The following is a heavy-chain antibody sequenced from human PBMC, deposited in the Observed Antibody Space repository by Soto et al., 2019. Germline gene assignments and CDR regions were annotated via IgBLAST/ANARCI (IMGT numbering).Heavy chain of an antibody. Sequence: QVRLQEWGPGLVKPSQTLSLKCSVSGGSITTGGRYWSWIRQLPGKGLEWIGDIYYSGNTYYNASIKSRVTIPVEAAKNQFSLKLSSVTAADTAVYYCAQALVFTGGDGFDIWGQGRLVTVSS. D-gene: IGHD1-1*01. CDR2: IYYSGNT. J-gene: IGHJ3*02. CDR3: AQALVFTGGDGFDI. CDR1: GGSITTGGRY. V-gene: IGHV4-31*02.